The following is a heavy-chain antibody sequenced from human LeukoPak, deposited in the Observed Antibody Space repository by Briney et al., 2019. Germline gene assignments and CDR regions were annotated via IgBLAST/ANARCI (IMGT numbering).Heavy chain of an antibody. D-gene: IGHD5-24*01. CDR3: ARESLTWLQSRTSWFDP. Sequence: PSETLSLTCSVSGDSISLYYWGWIRQPPGKGLEWIGNIYYSGSTYYNPSLKSRVTISVDSSKNQFSLRLSSVTAADTAVYYCARESLTWLQSRTSWFDPWGQGTLVTVSS. CDR1: GDSISLYY. J-gene: IGHJ5*02. CDR2: IYYSGST. V-gene: IGHV4-39*07.